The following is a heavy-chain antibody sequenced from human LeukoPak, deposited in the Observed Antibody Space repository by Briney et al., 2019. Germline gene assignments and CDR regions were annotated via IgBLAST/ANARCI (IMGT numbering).Heavy chain of an antibody. Sequence: SETLSLTCAVYGGSFSGYYWSWIRQPPGKGLEWIGEINHSGSTNYNPSLKSRLTISIDTSKNQFSLKLSSVTAADTAVYYCARARYYDSSGYPVDAFDIWGRGTMVTVSS. CDR2: INHSGST. J-gene: IGHJ3*02. V-gene: IGHV4-34*01. CDR1: GGSFSGYY. CDR3: ARARYYDSSGYPVDAFDI. D-gene: IGHD3-22*01.